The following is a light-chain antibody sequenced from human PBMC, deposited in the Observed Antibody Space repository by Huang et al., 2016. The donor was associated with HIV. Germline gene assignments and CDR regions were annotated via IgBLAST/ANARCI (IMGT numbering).Light chain of an antibody. CDR3: QQYHSYPWT. Sequence: DIQMTQSPSTLSASVGDRVTITCRASQSISSWLAWYQQKPGKAPKLLIYKASSLESGVPSRCSGSGSGTEVTLTISSLQPDDFATYYCQQYHSYPWTFGQGTKVEIK. V-gene: IGKV1-5*03. J-gene: IGKJ1*01. CDR2: KAS. CDR1: QSISSW.